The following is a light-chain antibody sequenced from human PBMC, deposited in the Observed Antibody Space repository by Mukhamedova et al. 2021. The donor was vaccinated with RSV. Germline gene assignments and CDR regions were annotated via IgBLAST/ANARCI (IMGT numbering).Light chain of an antibody. CDR3: QSYDDSLGVV. Sequence: GVPDRFSGSKSDTSASLAISGLQADDEADYYCQSYDDSLGVVFGGGTRLTVL. J-gene: IGLJ2*01. V-gene: IGLV1-40*01.